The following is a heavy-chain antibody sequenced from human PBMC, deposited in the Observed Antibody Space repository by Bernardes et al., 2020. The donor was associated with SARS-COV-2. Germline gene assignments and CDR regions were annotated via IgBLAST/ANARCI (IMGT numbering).Heavy chain of an antibody. V-gene: IGHV4-39*01. Sequence: SATLSLTCTVSGGSITNSNYYWGWIRQSPGKGLEWIGSFYGSGTTYYNPTLQSRVTKSVDTSKNQFSLRLSSVTAADTAVYYCAGSSCGVDCYIGGLRSWDYGMDVWGQGTTVTVSS. CDR2: FYGSGTT. D-gene: IGHD2-21*02. CDR3: AGSSCGVDCYIGGLRSWDYGMDV. CDR1: GGSITNSNYY. J-gene: IGHJ6*02.